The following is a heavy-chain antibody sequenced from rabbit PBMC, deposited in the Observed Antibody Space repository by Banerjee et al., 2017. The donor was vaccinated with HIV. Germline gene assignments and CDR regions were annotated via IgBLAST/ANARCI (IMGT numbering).Heavy chain of an antibody. V-gene: IGHV1S40*01. CDR1: GIDFSSYYY. CDR2: IDVSSDYT. Sequence: QSLEESGGGLVKPGGTLTLTCKASGIDFSSYYYMCWVRQAPGKGLEWIACIDVSSDYTWYASWAKGRFTISKTSSTTVTLQMTSLTAADTATYFCARGGSYDDYGDPPFNLWGPGTLVTVS. D-gene: IGHD2-1*01. J-gene: IGHJ4*01. CDR3: ARGGSYDDYGDPPFNL.